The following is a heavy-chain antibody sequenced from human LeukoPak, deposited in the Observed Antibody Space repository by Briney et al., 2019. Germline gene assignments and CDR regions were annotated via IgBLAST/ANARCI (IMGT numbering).Heavy chain of an antibody. CDR2: IYSGDNT. J-gene: IGHJ4*02. Sequence: GGSLRLFCAASGFSVSSNYMSWVRQAPGKGLEWVSVIYSGDNTYYADSVKGRFTISRDNSKNTLYLQMNSLRAEDTAVYYCARGAIVGATTPFDYWGQGTLVTVSS. CDR1: GFSVSSNY. CDR3: ARGAIVGATTPFDY. D-gene: IGHD1-26*01. V-gene: IGHV3-66*02.